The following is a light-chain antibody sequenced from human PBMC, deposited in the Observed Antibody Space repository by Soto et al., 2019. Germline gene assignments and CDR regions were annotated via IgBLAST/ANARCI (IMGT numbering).Light chain of an antibody. CDR1: QSVSSY. V-gene: IGKV3-11*01. J-gene: IGKJ2*01. CDR3: QQRSNWPPMYT. Sequence: EIVLTQSPVTLSLSPGERATLSCRASQSVSSYLAWYQQKPGQAPRLLIYDASNRATGIPARFSGSGSGTDFTLTISSLEPEDFAVYYCQQRSNWPPMYTFGQGTKLELK. CDR2: DAS.